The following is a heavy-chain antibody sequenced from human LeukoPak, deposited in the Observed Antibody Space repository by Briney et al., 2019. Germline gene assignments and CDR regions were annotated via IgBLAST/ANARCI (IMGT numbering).Heavy chain of an antibody. D-gene: IGHD3-16*02. CDR2: INHSGST. J-gene: IGHJ4*02. Sequence: SETLSLTCAVYGVSFSGYYWSWIRQPPGKGLEWLGEINHSGSTNYNPSLKSRVTISVDTSKNQFSLKLSSVTAADSAVYYCASIRRVWGSYRTDYWGQGTLVTVSS. CDR3: ASIRRVWGSYRTDY. V-gene: IGHV4-34*01. CDR1: GVSFSGYY.